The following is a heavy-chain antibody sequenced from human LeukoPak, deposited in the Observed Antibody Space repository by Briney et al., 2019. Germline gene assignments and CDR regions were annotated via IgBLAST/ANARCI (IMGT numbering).Heavy chain of an antibody. D-gene: IGHD3-3*01. V-gene: IGHV1-18*01. Sequence: ASVKVSCKVSGYTFTSYGISWVRQAPGQGLEWMGWISAYNGNTNYAQKLQGRVTMTTDTATSTAYMELRSLRSDDTAVYYCARGTYYDFWSGLDYWGQGTLVTASS. CDR1: GYTFTSYG. CDR3: ARGTYYDFWSGLDY. CDR2: ISAYNGNT. J-gene: IGHJ4*02.